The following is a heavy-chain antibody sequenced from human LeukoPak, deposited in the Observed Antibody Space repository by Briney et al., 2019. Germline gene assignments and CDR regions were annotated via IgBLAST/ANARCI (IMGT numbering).Heavy chain of an antibody. J-gene: IGHJ4*02. CDR2: ISGSGGST. CDR1: GFTFNGYW. Sequence: GGSLRLSCAASGFTFNGYWMSWVRQAPGKGLEWVSAISGSGGSTYYADSVKGRFTISRDNSKNTLYLQMNSLRAEDTAVYYCAKSIAVAGTGFDYWGQGTLVTVSS. V-gene: IGHV3-23*01. D-gene: IGHD6-19*01. CDR3: AKSIAVAGTGFDY.